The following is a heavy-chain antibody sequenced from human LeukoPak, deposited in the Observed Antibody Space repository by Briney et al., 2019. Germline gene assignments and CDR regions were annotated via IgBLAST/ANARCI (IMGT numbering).Heavy chain of an antibody. J-gene: IGHJ4*02. Sequence: GGSLRLSCAASGLTFTSNYRTWVRQAPGKGLEWVAIIYSGGYTDYADSVRGRFTISRDNSKNTLYLQMNSLRAEDTAVYYCARRLEYSGSKGVFDYWGQGTLVTVSS. CDR3: ARRLEYSGSKGVFDY. CDR1: GLTFTSNY. V-gene: IGHV3-66*01. CDR2: IYSGGYT. D-gene: IGHD1-26*01.